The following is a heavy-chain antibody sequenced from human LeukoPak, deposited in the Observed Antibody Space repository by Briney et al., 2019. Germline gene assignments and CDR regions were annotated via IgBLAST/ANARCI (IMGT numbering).Heavy chain of an antibody. CDR3: ARDHSHSATTSNGMDV. Sequence: GGSLRLSCAASGFTFSDYYMSWIRQAPGKGLEWVSYISISSSYTNYADSVKGRFTISRDNAKNSLYLQMNSLRAEDTAVYYCARDHSHSATTSNGMDVWGKGTTVTVSS. V-gene: IGHV3-11*06. CDR2: ISISSSYT. CDR1: GFTFSDYY. D-gene: IGHD1-26*01. J-gene: IGHJ6*04.